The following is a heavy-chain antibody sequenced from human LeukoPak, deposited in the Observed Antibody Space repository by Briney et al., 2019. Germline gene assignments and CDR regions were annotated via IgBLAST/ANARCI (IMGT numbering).Heavy chain of an antibody. CDR3: ARRSGIRYFDWSARVFDY. D-gene: IGHD3-9*01. CDR2: TNHSGST. Sequence: PSETLSLTCAVYGGSFSGYYWSWIRQPPGKGLEWIGETNHSGSTNYNPSLKSRVTISVDTSKNQFSLKLSSVTAADTAVYYCARRSGIRYFDWSARVFDYWGQGTLVTVSS. CDR1: GGSFSGYY. J-gene: IGHJ4*02. V-gene: IGHV4-34*01.